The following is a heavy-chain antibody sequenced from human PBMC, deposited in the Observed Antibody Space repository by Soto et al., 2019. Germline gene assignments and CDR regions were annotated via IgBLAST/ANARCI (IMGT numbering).Heavy chain of an antibody. J-gene: IGHJ6*02. V-gene: IGHV3-74*01. CDR1: GFTFSSYW. CDR2: IYTDGSRT. Sequence: EVQLVESGGGLVQPGGSLRLSCAASGFTFSSYWMHWVRQAPGKGLVWVSRIYTDGSRTNYADSVKGRFTISRDNAKHTLYLQINSLRAEDTAVYYCARGLMHLYGMDVWGQGTTVTVSS. CDR3: ARGLMHLYGMDV. D-gene: IGHD3-16*01.